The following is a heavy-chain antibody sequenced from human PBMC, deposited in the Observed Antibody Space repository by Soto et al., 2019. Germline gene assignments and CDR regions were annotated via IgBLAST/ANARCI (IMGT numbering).Heavy chain of an antibody. CDR1: GFIFSSYA. CDR3: EGLTTEFDY. V-gene: IGHV3-30-3*01. D-gene: IGHD4-17*01. Sequence: GGSLRLSCAASGFIFSSYAMHWVRQAPGKGLEWVAVISYDGSNKYYADSVKGRFTISRDNSKNTPYLQMNSLRAEDTAVYYCEGLTTEFDYWGQGTRVTVSS. J-gene: IGHJ4*02. CDR2: ISYDGSNK.